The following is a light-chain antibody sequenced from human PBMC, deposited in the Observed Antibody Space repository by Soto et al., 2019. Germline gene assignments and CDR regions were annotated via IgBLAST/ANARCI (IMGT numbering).Light chain of an antibody. J-gene: IGKJ4*01. V-gene: IGKV3-11*01. Sequence: EIVLTQSPATLSLSPGERATLSCRASQSITTYLAWYQQKSGQAPRLLIYDASNRATGIPARFSGSGSGTDFTLTISSLEPEDFAVYSCQQRSNWLTFGGGTKVEIK. CDR2: DAS. CDR1: QSITTY. CDR3: QQRSNWLT.